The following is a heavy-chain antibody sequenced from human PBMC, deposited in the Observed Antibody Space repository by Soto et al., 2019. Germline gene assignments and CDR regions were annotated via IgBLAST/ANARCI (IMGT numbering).Heavy chain of an antibody. Sequence: SPNLSLTCALSGDCVSSNSAAGHWIRESPARAHEWLGRTYYSSKWYSYYGPSVKSRITIKPDTSKKQFSLQLNSVTPEDTAVYYCARGPSPLDPWGQGIVVTVSS. CDR2: TYYSSKWYS. J-gene: IGHJ5*02. CDR3: ARGPSPLDP. CDR1: GDCVSSNSAA. V-gene: IGHV6-1*01.